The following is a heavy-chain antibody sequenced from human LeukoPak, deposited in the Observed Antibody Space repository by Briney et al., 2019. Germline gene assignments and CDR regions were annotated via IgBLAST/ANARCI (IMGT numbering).Heavy chain of an antibody. CDR3: AALPLGEQWLVRFSDY. J-gene: IGHJ4*02. V-gene: IGHV3-30*03. CDR1: GFTFSSYG. D-gene: IGHD6-19*01. CDR2: ISYDGSNK. Sequence: AGGSLRLSCAASGFTFSSYGMHWVRQAPGKGLEWVAVISYDGSNKYYADSVKGRFTISRDNSKNTLYLQMNSLRAEDTAVYYCAALPLGEQWLVRFSDYWGQGTLVTVSS.